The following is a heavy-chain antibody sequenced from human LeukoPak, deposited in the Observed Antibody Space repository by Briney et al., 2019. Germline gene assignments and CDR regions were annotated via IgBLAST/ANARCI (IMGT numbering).Heavy chain of an antibody. V-gene: IGHV4-59*11. Sequence: SETLSLTCTLSGGSIRGLDWSCLRQPPGKGLELIGYIYYSGSTSYNPSLRSRVTMSVDTSKNQFSLKLSSVTAADPAVYYCARVAAVAGTSWFDPWGQGTLVTASS. CDR3: ARVAAVAGTSWFDP. D-gene: IGHD2-15*01. J-gene: IGHJ5*02. CDR1: GGSIRGLD. CDR2: IYYSGST.